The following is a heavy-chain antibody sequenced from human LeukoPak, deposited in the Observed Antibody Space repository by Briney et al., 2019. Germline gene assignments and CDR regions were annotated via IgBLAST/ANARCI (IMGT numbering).Heavy chain of an antibody. CDR2: IKRDGSEK. CDR1: GFTFSSYW. J-gene: IGHJ3*02. D-gene: IGHD3-3*01. CDR3: ARPQYYDFWSGGWDAFDI. Sequence: GGSLRLSCAASGFTFSSYWMSWVRQAPGKGLEWVANIKRDGSEKYYVDSVKGRFTISRDNAKNSLYLQMNSLRAEDTAVYYCARPQYYDFWSGGWDAFDIWGQGTMVTVSS. V-gene: IGHV3-7*05.